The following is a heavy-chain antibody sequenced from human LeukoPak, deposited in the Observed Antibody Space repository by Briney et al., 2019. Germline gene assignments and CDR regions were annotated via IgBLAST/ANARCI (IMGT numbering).Heavy chain of an antibody. CDR1: GGSISSCGYY. V-gene: IGHV4-31*03. J-gene: IGHJ4*02. Sequence: SQTLSLTCTVSGGSISSCGYYWSWIRQHPGKGLEWIGYIYYSGSTYYNPSLKSRVTISVDTSKNQFSLKLSSVTAADTAVYYCARSSADSSGYSFDYWGQGTLVTVSS. D-gene: IGHD3-22*01. CDR2: IYYSGST. CDR3: ARSSADSSGYSFDY.